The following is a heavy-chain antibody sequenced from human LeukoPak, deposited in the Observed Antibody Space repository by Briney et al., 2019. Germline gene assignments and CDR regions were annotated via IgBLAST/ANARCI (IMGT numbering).Heavy chain of an antibody. CDR2: IYSGGST. V-gene: IGHV3-53*01. CDR1: GFTVSSNY. Sequence: GGSLRLSCAASGFTVSSNYMTWVRQAPGKGLEWVSIIYSGGSTSYADSVKGRFTISRDNSKNTLYLQMNSLRAEDTAVYYCARDVVGATYFDWGQGTLITVSS. J-gene: IGHJ4*02. CDR3: ARDVVGATYFD. D-gene: IGHD1-26*01.